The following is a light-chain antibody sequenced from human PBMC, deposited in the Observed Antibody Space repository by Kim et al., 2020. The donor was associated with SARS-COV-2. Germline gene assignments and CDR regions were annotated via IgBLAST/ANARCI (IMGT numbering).Light chain of an antibody. CDR1: ELGDKY. CDR2: QDS. CDR3: QAWDSSTAHV. V-gene: IGLV3-1*01. Sequence: SYELTQPPSVSVSPGQTANITCSGHELGDKYASWYQQRPGQSPVLVIYQDSERPSGISERFSGSNSGNTATLSISGTQAMDEAEYYCQAWDSSTAHVFGGWTQLTVL. J-gene: IGLJ2*01.